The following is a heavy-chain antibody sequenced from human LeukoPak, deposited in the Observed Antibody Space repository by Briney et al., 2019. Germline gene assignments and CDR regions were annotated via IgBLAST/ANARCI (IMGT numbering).Heavy chain of an antibody. V-gene: IGHV3-23*01. J-gene: IGHJ4*02. CDR2: ISGSGGST. CDR1: GFTFSSHA. Sequence: GGSLRLSCAASGFTFSSHAMSWVRQAPGKGLEWVSAISGSGGSTYYADSVKGRFTISRDNSKNTLYQQMNSLRAEDTAVYYCATLIGYDSSGYYGIDYWGQGTVVTVSS. D-gene: IGHD3-22*01. CDR3: ATLIGYDSSGYYGIDY.